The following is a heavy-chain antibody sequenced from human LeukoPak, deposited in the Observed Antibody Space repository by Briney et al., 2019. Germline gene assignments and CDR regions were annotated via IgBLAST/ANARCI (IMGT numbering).Heavy chain of an antibody. J-gene: IGHJ4*02. CDR2: IYHSGST. Sequence: SETLSLTCAVSGGSISSGGYSWSWIRQPPGKGLEWIGYIYHSGSTYYNPSLKSRVTISVDRSKNQFSLKLTSVTAADTAIYYCARRKAKTPNYFDYWGQGALVTVSS. V-gene: IGHV4-30-2*01. CDR1: GGSISSGGYS. CDR3: ARRKAKTPNYFDY.